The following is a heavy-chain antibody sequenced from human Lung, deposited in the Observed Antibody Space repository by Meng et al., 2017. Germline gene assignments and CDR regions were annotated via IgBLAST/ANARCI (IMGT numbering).Heavy chain of an antibody. CDR1: GLTFSSHA. V-gene: IGHV3-23*01. J-gene: IGHJ4*02. D-gene: IGHD6-19*01. Sequence: GESLKISCAVSGLTFSSHALRWVRQAPGKGLEWVAAITGNGFTTHYGDSVQGRFTISRDNSKNTMYLQMNRLRVDATAVYYCANDKSVAGPFDYWGRGTLVTVSS. CDR2: ITGNGFTT. CDR3: ANDKSVAGPFDY.